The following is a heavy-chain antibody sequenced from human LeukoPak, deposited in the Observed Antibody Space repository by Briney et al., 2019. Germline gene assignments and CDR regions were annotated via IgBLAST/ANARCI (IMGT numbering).Heavy chain of an antibody. D-gene: IGHD4-11*01. CDR2: IYSGGST. J-gene: IGHJ4*02. CDR1: GFTVSSNY. V-gene: IGHV3-53*01. Sequence: GGSLRLSCAASGFTVSSNYMSWVRQAPGKGLEWVSVIYSGGSTYYADSVKGRITISRDNSKNTLYLQMNSLRAEDTAVYYCAGHDYSNRRPDYWGQGTLVTVSS. CDR3: AGHDYSNRRPDY.